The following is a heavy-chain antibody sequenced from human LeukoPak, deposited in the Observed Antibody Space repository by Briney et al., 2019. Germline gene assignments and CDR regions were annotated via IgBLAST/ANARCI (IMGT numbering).Heavy chain of an antibody. D-gene: IGHD3-22*01. J-gene: IGHJ4*02. V-gene: IGHV5-51*01. CDR3: ARHSKYYYDSGGSGLLDYFDY. CDR2: IYPGDSDT. Sequence: GESLKISCKGSGYSFTSYWLGWVRQMPGKGLEWMGIIYPGDSDTRYSPSFQGQVTISADKSISTAYLQWSSLKASDTAMYYCARHSKYYYDSGGSGLLDYFDYWGQGTLVTVSS. CDR1: GYSFTSYW.